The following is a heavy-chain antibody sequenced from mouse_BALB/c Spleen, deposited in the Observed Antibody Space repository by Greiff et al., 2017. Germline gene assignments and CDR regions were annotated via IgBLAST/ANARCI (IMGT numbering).Heavy chain of an antibody. Sequence: EVMLVESGAELVKPGASVKLSCTASGFNIKDTYMHWVKQRPEQGLEWIGRIDPANGNTKYDPKFQGKATITADTSSNTAYLQLSSLTSEDTAVYYCARAYHGYYVAYWGQGTLVTVSA. CDR2: IDPANGNT. V-gene: IGHV14-3*02. CDR1: GFNIKDTY. J-gene: IGHJ3*01. D-gene: IGHD2-10*01. CDR3: ARAYHGYYVAY.